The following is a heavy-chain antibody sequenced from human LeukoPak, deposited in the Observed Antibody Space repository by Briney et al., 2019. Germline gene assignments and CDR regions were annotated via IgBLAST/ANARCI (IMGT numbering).Heavy chain of an antibody. V-gene: IGHV3-66*01. CDR3: ARDRYYDSSGRRTPYFDY. Sequence: PGGSLRLSCAASGFTVSSNYMSWVRQAPGKGLEWVSVIYSGGSTYYADSVKGRFTISRDNSKNTLYLQMNSLRAEDTAVYYCARDRYYDSSGRRTPYFDYWGQGTLVTVSS. CDR1: GFTVSSNY. J-gene: IGHJ4*02. CDR2: IYSGGST. D-gene: IGHD3-22*01.